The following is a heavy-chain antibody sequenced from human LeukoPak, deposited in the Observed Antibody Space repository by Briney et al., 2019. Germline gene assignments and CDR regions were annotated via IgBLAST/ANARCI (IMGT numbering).Heavy chain of an antibody. CDR3: ARDYSGSYYADY. J-gene: IGHJ4*02. V-gene: IGHV3-23*01. D-gene: IGHD1-26*01. CDR1: GFTFSSYA. CDR2: ISGSGGST. Sequence: GGSLRLSCAASGFTFSSYAMSWVRQAPGKGLEWVSAISGSGGSTYYADSVKGRFTISRDNSKNTLYLQMNSLRAEDTAVYYCARDYSGSYYADYWGQGTLVTVSS.